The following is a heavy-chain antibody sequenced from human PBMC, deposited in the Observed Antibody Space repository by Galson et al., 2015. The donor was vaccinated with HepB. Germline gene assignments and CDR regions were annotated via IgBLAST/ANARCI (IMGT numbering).Heavy chain of an antibody. CDR1: GFTFSSYG. CDR2: ISYDGSNK. V-gene: IGHV3-30*18. D-gene: IGHD2-15*01. CDR3: AKDREYCSGGSCRKAPLDY. J-gene: IGHJ4*02. Sequence: SLRLSCAASGFTFSSYGMHWVRQAPGKGLEWVAVISYDGSNKYYADSVKGRFTISRDNSKNTLYLQMNSLRAEDTAVYYCAKDREYCSGGSCRKAPLDYWGQGTLVTVSS.